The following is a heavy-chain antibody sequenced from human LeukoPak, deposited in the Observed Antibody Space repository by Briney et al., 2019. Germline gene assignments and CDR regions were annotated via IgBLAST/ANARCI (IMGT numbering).Heavy chain of an antibody. V-gene: IGHV3-74*01. Sequence: GGSLRLSCAASGFTFRSYWMHWVRQAPGKGLVWVSRIDSYGSTNYADSVKGRSAISRDNAKNTLYLQMNSLRAEDTAVYYCARGLVHDTSGYYSDYWGQGTLVTVSS. J-gene: IGHJ4*02. D-gene: IGHD3-22*01. CDR1: GFTFRSYW. CDR3: ARGLVHDTSGYYSDY. CDR2: IDSYGST.